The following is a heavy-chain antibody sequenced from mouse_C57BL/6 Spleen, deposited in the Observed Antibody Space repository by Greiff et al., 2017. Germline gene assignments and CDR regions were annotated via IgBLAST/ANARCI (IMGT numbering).Heavy chain of an antibody. CDR2: IYPRDGST. D-gene: IGHD1-1*01. J-gene: IGHJ2*01. Sequence: VQRVESDAELVKPGASVKISCKVSGYTFTDHTIHWMKQRPEQGLEWIGYIYPRDGSTKYNEKFKGKATLTADKSSSTAYMQLNSLTSEDSAVYFCARSHYYGSSYEYFDYWGQGTTLTVSS. CDR3: ARSHYYGSSYEYFDY. CDR1: GYTFTDHT. V-gene: IGHV1-78*01.